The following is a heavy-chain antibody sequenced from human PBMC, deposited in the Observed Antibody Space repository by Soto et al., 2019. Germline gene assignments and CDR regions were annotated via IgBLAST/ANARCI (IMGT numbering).Heavy chain of an antibody. CDR3: ASQIAAAAYFDY. CDR2: IHYSGST. V-gene: IGHV4-31*03. J-gene: IGHJ4*02. Sequence: PSETLSLTCTVSGGSISSGGYYWSWIRQHPGKGLEWIGYIHYSGSTYYNPSLKSRVTISVDTSKNQFSLKLSSVTAADTAVYYCASQIAAAAYFDYWGQGTLVTVSS. CDR1: GGSISSGGYY. D-gene: IGHD6-13*01.